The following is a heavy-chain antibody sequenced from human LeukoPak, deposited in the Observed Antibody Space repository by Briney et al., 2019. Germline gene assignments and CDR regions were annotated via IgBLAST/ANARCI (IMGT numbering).Heavy chain of an antibody. D-gene: IGHD2-15*01. V-gene: IGHV3-23*01. Sequence: PGGSLRLSCAASRFTFSSYAMSWVRQAPGKGLERVSAISGSGGSTYYADSVKGRFTISRDNSKNSLYLQMNSLRAEDTAVYYCARELWGVAGLRGIIDYWGQGTLVTVSS. CDR2: ISGSGGST. CDR1: RFTFSSYA. J-gene: IGHJ4*02. CDR3: ARELWGVAGLRGIIDY.